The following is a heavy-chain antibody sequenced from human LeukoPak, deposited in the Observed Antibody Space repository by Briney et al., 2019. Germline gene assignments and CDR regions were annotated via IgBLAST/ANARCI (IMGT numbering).Heavy chain of an antibody. J-gene: IGHJ4*02. Sequence: VASVKVSCKASGGTFSSYAISWVRQAPGQGLEWMGGIIPIFGTANYAQKFQGRVTMTEDTSTDTAYMELSSLRSEDTAVYYCATGSGGPPGYWGQGTLVTVSS. CDR2: IIPIFGTA. CDR1: GGTFSSYA. V-gene: IGHV1-69*06. CDR3: ATGSGGPPGY. D-gene: IGHD2-15*01.